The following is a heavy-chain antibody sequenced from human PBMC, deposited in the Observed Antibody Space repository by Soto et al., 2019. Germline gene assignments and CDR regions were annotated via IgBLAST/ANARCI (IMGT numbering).Heavy chain of an antibody. Sequence: SETLSLTCTVSGGSISSGGYYWSCIRQHPGKGLEWIGYIYYSGSTYYNPTLKSRVTIEVYTSQNQFSLKLVSVTAVDAAVYYCERELLRPGPYYNGMDVWGQGTTVT. CDR1: GGSISSGGYY. V-gene: IGHV4-31*03. D-gene: IGHD2-15*01. CDR3: ERELLRPGPYYNGMDV. J-gene: IGHJ6*02. CDR2: IYYSGST.